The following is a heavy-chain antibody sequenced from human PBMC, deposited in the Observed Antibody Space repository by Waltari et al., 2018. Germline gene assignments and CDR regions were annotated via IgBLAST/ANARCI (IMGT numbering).Heavy chain of an antibody. CDR1: GGSFSGYY. D-gene: IGHD3-22*01. CDR2: INHSGSP. V-gene: IGHV4-34*01. J-gene: IGHJ4*02. CDR3: ARGRSRYYYDSIGYLGY. Sequence: QVQLQQWGAGLLKPSETLSLTCAVYGGSFSGYYWSWIRQPPGRGLEWIGEINHSGSPNYNPSLKSRVTISVYTSKNQFSLELSSVTAADTAVYYCARGRSRYYYDSIGYLGYWGQGTLVTVSS.